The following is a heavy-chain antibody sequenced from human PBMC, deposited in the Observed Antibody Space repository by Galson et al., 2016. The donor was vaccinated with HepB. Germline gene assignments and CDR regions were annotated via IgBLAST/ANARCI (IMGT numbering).Heavy chain of an antibody. Sequence: LVKPTQTLTLTCTVSGGSISNYYWSWIRQTPGKGLEWIGYIYYSGARKYNPSLKSRVTMSVDTSKNQFSLRLSSVTAADTAVYYCARGVAPDNDFWSGYLFWFDPWGQGTLVTVSS. V-gene: IGHV4-59*01. CDR1: GGSISNYY. CDR3: ARGVAPDNDFWSGYLFWFDP. J-gene: IGHJ5*02. D-gene: IGHD3-3*01. CDR2: IYYSGAR.